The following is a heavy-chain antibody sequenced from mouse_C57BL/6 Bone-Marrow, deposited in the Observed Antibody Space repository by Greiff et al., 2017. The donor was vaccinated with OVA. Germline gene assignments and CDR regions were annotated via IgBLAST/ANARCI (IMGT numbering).Heavy chain of an antibody. D-gene: IGHD1-1*01. J-gene: IGHJ3*01. Sequence: EVKLMESGEGLVKPGGSLKLSCAASGFTFSSYAMSWVRQTPEKRLEWVAYISSGGDYIYYADTVKGRFTIYRDNARNNLYLQMSSLKAEDTAMYYCTRVDYYYGPAWFAYWGQGTLVTVSA. CDR1: GFTFSSYA. CDR2: ISSGGDYI. V-gene: IGHV5-9-1*02. CDR3: TRVDYYYGPAWFAY.